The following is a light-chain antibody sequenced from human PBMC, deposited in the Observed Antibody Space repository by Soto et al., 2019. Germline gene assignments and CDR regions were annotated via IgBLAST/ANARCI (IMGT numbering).Light chain of an antibody. Sequence: QSALTQPASVSGSPGQSITISCTGTSSDVGGYNYVSWYQHYPGKAPKLMIYEVSNRPSGVSNRFSGSKSGTTASLTISGLQAEDEADYYCSSYTSSITRVVFGGGTKLTVL. J-gene: IGLJ2*01. CDR1: SSDVGGYNY. V-gene: IGLV2-14*01. CDR3: SSYTSSITRVV. CDR2: EVS.